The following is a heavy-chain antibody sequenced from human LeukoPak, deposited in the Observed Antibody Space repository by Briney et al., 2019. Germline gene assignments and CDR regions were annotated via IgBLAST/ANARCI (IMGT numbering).Heavy chain of an antibody. V-gene: IGHV4-30-4*08. CDR1: GGSFSSGDYC. CDR2: IYYSGST. CDR3: ARLPLGISYYYYGMDV. D-gene: IGHD7-27*01. Sequence: PSETLSLTCTVSGGSFSSGDYCWSWIRQPPGKGLEWIGYIYYSGSTYYNPSLKSRVTISVDTSKNQFSLKLSSVTAADTAVYYCARLPLGISYYYYGMDVWGQGTTVTVSS. J-gene: IGHJ6*02.